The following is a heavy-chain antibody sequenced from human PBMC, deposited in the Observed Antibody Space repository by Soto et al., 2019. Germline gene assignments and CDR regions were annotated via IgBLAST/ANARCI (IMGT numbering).Heavy chain of an antibody. J-gene: IGHJ4*02. CDR1: GFTFSSYG. CDR2: ISYDGSNK. Sequence: GGSLRLSCAASGFTFSSYGMHWVRQAPGKGLEWVAVISYDGSNKYYADSVKGRFTISRDNSKNTLYLQMNSLRAEDTAVYYCAKDLGYFDYWGQGTLVTVSS. V-gene: IGHV3-30*18. D-gene: IGHD3-22*01. CDR3: AKDLGYFDY.